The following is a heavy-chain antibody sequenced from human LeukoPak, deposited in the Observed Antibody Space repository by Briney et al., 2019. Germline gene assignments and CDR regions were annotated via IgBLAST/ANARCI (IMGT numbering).Heavy chain of an antibody. CDR2: IYYSGST. CDR1: GGSISSGDYY. D-gene: IGHD3-3*01. V-gene: IGHV4-30-4*01. J-gene: IGHJ5*02. Sequence: PSETLSLTCTVSGGSISSGDYYWSWIRQPPGKGLEWIGYIYYSGSTYYNPSLKSRVTISVDTSKNQFSLKLSSVTAADTAVYYCARGIFTIFGVVIRSYANWFDPWGQGTLVTVSS. CDR3: ARGIFTIFGVVIRSYANWFDP.